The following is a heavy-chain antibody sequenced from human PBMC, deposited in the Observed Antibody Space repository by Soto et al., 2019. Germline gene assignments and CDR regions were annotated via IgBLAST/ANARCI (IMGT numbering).Heavy chain of an antibody. CDR2: ITGGGGTS. Sequence: EVQLLESGGGLVQPGGSLRLSCAASGFTFSNYAMSWVRQAPGRGLEWVSSITGGGGTSYYADSVKGRFTISRDNSMNTLFLQMNSLGAEDTAFYYCAKLGHIDIVPYWGQGTLVTVSS. J-gene: IGHJ4*02. D-gene: IGHD5-12*01. V-gene: IGHV3-23*01. CDR1: GFTFSNYA. CDR3: AKLGHIDIVPY.